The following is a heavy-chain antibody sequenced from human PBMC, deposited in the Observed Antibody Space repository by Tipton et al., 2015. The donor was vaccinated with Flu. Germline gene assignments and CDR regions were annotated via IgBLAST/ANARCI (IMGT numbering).Heavy chain of an antibody. CDR1: GDSISSGSYY. Sequence: TLSLTCTVSGDSISSGSYYWSWIRQPAGKGLEWIGRIYTSGSTNYNPSLKSRVTISVDTSKNQFSLKLSSVTAADTAVYYCAREEKPYGMDDWGQGTTVTVSS. V-gene: IGHV4-61*02. CDR3: AREEKPYGMDD. CDR2: IYTSGST. J-gene: IGHJ6*02.